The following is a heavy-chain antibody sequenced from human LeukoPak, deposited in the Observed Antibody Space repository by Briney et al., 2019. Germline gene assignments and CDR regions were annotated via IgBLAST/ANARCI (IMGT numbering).Heavy chain of an antibody. CDR1: GGSISSGGYS. J-gene: IGHJ5*02. CDR2: IYHSGST. D-gene: IGHD3-10*01. CDR3: ARGSLYNWFDP. Sequence: PSETLSLTCAVSGGSISSGGYSWSWLRQPPGKGLEWIGYIYHSGSTYYNPSLKSRVTISVDRSKNQFSLKLSSVTAADTAVYYCARGSLYNWFDPWGQGTLVTVSS. V-gene: IGHV4-30-2*01.